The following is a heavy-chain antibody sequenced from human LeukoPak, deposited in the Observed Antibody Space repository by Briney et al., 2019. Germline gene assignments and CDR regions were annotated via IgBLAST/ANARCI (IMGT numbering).Heavy chain of an antibody. CDR3: ARDWGVSARPGYMDV. J-gene: IGHJ6*03. CDR2: IYTSGST. V-gene: IGHV4-61*02. Sequence: PSETLSLTCTVSGGSISSGTYYWTWMRQPAGKGLEWIGRIYTSGSTKYNPSLKSRVTISVDTSKNQFSLRLSSVTAADTAVYYCARDWGVSARPGYMDVWGKGTTVTVSS. D-gene: IGHD6-6*01. CDR1: GGSISSGTYY.